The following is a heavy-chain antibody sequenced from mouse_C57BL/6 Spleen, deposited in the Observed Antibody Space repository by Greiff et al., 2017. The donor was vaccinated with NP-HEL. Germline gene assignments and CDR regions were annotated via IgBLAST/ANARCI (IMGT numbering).Heavy chain of an antibody. CDR3: ARDPNWDEAY. V-gene: IGHV3-6*01. CDR1: GYSITSGYY. Sequence: EVKLLESGPGLVKPSQSLSLTCSVTGYSITSGYYWNWIRQFPGNKLEWMGYISYDGSNNYNPSLKNRISITRDTSKNQFFLKLNSVTTEDTATYYCARDPNWDEAYWGQGTLVTVSA. CDR2: ISYDGSN. J-gene: IGHJ3*01. D-gene: IGHD4-1*01.